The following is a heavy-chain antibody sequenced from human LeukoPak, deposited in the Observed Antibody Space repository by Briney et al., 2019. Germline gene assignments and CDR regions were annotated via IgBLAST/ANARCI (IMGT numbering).Heavy chain of an antibody. Sequence: GGSLRLSCAASGFTVTGNYMGWVRQAPGTGLEWVSLIYSRGNTYYADSVKGRFTISRDNSKNTLYLQMNSLRAEDTAVYYCARSQYCSSTGCYANYYYGMDVWGQGTTVTVSS. J-gene: IGHJ6*02. D-gene: IGHD2-2*01. V-gene: IGHV3-53*01. CDR3: ARSQYCSSTGCYANYYYGMDV. CDR2: IYSRGNT. CDR1: GFTVTGNY.